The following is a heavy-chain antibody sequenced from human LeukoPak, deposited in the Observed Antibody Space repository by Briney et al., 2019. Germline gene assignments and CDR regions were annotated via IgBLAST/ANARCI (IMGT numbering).Heavy chain of an antibody. CDR3: ARAYYYDSRGYYDGYYLVL. V-gene: IGHV4-59*08. CDR2: NYYSGST. CDR1: GGSISSYY. D-gene: IGHD3-22*01. Sequence: SETLSLTCTVSGGSISSYYCSWVRQPPGKGLGWNGYNYYSGSTSYNPSCKRRVTISVDTSKNQYSLKLISVTDVDTAVYYCARAYYYDSRGYYDGYYLVLGGEGPLVSVST. J-gene: IGHJ1*01.